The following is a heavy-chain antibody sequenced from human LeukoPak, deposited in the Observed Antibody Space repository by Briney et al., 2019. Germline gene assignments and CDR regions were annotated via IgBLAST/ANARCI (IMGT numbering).Heavy chain of an antibody. V-gene: IGHV1-2*02. Sequence: ASVKVSFKASGYTFTGYYMHWVRQAPGQGLEWMGWINPNSGGTNYAQKFQGRVTMTRDTSISTASMELSRLRSDDTAVYYCASEVSRPYYYDSSGSDAFDIWGQGTMVTVSS. CDR3: ASEVSRPYYYDSSGSDAFDI. J-gene: IGHJ3*02. CDR1: GYTFTGYY. D-gene: IGHD3-22*01. CDR2: INPNSGGT.